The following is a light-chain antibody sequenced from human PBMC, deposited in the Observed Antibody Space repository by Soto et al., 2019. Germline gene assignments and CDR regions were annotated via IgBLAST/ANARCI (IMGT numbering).Light chain of an antibody. J-gene: IGKJ3*01. CDR3: QQYGSSPRFT. V-gene: IGKV3-20*01. CDR1: QSVSSSY. CDR2: GAS. Sequence: EIVLTQSPGTLSLSPGERATLSCRASQSVSSSYLAWYQQKPGQAPRLLIYGASSRATGIPDRFSGSGSETDFTLTISSLEPEDVAVYYCQQYGSSPRFTVGPGTKVDIK.